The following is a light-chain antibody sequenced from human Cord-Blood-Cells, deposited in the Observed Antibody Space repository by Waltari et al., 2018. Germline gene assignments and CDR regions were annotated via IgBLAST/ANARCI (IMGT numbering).Light chain of an antibody. CDR2: WAS. J-gene: IGKJ1*01. V-gene: IGKV4-1*01. CDR3: QQYYSTPWT. Sequence: DIVLTQSQDPLAVSLVESATITCKSSQCVLYISNNKKDLAWSQQKPGQPRQLLIYWASTRESGLPARFSGSGSGTDFTLTISSLQAEDVAVYYCQQYYSTPWTFGQGTKVEIK. CDR1: QCVLYISNNKKD.